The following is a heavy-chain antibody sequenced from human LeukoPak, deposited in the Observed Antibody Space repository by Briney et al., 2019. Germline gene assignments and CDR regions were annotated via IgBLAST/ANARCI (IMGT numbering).Heavy chain of an antibody. CDR2: ISSSSSTI. J-gene: IGHJ6*03. CDR3: ARDITMPPYYYYYMDV. V-gene: IGHV3-48*01. Sequence: GGSLRLSCAASGFTFSSYSMNWVRQAPGEGLEWVSYISSSSSTIYYADSVKGRFTISRDNAKNSLYLQMNSLRAEDTAVYYCARDITMPPYYYYYMDVWGKGTTVTVSS. CDR1: GFTFSSYS. D-gene: IGHD3-3*01.